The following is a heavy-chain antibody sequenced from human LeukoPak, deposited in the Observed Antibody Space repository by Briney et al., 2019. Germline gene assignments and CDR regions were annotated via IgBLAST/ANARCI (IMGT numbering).Heavy chain of an antibody. V-gene: IGHV4-34*01. D-gene: IGHD3-22*01. CDR1: GGSFSGYY. CDR2: INHSGST. CDR3: ARSRGSITMIVVVGYYFDY. Sequence: SETLSLTCAVYGGSFSGYYWSWIRQPPGKGLEWIGEINHSGSTNYNPSLKSRVTISVDTSKNQFSLELSSVTAADTAVYYCARSRGSITMIVVVGYYFDYWGQGTLVTVSS. J-gene: IGHJ4*02.